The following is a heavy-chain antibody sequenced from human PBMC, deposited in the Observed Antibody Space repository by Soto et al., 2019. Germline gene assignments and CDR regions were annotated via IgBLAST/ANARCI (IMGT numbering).Heavy chain of an antibody. D-gene: IGHD6-13*01. CDR1: GFTFSTYA. J-gene: IGHJ4*02. CDR2: ISGNSGST. Sequence: EVQLLESGGGLVQPGGSLRLSCAASGFTFSTYAMTWVRQAPGKGLEWVSHISGNSGSTYFADSVKGRFTISRDNSKNTLYLQMNSLRAEDTAVYYCAKASSSSWGVFDYWGQGTLITVSS. CDR3: AKASSSSWGVFDY. V-gene: IGHV3-23*01.